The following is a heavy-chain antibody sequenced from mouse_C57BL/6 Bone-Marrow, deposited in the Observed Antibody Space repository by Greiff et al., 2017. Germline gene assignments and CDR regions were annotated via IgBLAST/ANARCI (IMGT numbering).Heavy chain of an antibody. D-gene: IGHD1-1*01. Sequence: QVQLQQPGAELVKPGASVKMSCKASGYTFTSYWITWVKQRPGQGLEWIGDIYPGSGSTNYNEKFKGKATLTVDTSSSTAYMQLSSLTSEDSAVYYCAREGGTTVVGGFAYWGQGTLVTVSA. J-gene: IGHJ3*01. V-gene: IGHV1-55*01. CDR1: GYTFTSYW. CDR2: IYPGSGST. CDR3: AREGGTTVVGGFAY.